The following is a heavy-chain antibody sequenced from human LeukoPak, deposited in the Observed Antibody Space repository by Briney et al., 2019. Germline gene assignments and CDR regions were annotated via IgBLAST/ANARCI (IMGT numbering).Heavy chain of an antibody. V-gene: IGHV4-39*01. CDR3: ARHVPYSKNYYYYMDV. Sequence: SETLSLTCTVSGGSVSTSSYYWGWIRQPPGKGLEWIASIHYSGNTYYYPSLQSRVTISLDTSKNQFSLKLNSVTAADTAVYCCARHVPYSKNYYYYMDVWGKGTTVTVS. CDR2: IHYSGNT. D-gene: IGHD1-26*01. CDR1: GGSVSTSSYY. J-gene: IGHJ6*03.